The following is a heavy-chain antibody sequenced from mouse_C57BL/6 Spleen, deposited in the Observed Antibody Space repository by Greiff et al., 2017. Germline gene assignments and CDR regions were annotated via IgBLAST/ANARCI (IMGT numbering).Heavy chain of an antibody. D-gene: IGHD1-1*01. CDR3: ARNYYGSSYGLAY. CDR2: IRNKANNPAS. CDR1: GFTFSDAW. V-gene: IGHV6-6*01. Sequence: EVQVVESGGGLVQPGGSMKLSCAASGFTFSDAWMDWVRQSPEKGLEWVAEIRNKANNPASYYAVSVKGRFSISSADSKSSVYMQMNNLRAEDTEIYDSARNYYGSSYGLAYWGQGTLVTVSA. J-gene: IGHJ3*01.